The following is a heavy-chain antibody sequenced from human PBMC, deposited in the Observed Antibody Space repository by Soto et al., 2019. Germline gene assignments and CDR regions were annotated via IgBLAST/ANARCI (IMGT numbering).Heavy chain of an antibody. CDR1: GGYISSGGYS. CDR2: IYHSGST. Sequence: SETLSLTCGVSGGYISSGGYSWTWIRQPPGKGLEWIGYIYHSGSTYYNPSLKSRVTISVDRSKNQFSLKLNSVTAADTAVYYCARVPDVWGQGTTVTVSS. V-gene: IGHV4-30-2*01. CDR3: ARVPDV. J-gene: IGHJ6*02.